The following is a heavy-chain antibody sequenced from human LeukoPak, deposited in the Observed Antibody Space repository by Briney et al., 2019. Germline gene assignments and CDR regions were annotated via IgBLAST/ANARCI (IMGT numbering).Heavy chain of an antibody. J-gene: IGHJ6*02. V-gene: IGHV3-9*01. D-gene: IGHD1-1*01. CDR2: ISWDSGSI. CDR1: GFTFDDYA. CDR3: ARSLAGSGRYRSRDYYYGMDV. Sequence: PGRSLRLSCAASGFTFDDYAMHWVRQAPGKGLEWVSGISWDSGSIGYADSVKGRFTISRDNAKNSLYLQMNSLRAEDTALYYCARSLAGSGRYRSRDYYYGMDVWGQGTTVTVSS.